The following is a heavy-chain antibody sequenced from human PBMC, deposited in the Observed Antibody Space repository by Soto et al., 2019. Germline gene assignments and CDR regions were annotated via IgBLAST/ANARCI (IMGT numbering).Heavy chain of an antibody. CDR3: AKLPGIAAVADY. Sequence: QVQLVESGGGVVQPGRSPRLSCAASGFTFSSYGMHWVRQAPGKGLEWVAVISYDGSNKYYADSVKGRFTISRDNSKNTLYLQMNSLRAEDTAVYYCAKLPGIAAVADYWGQGTLVTVSS. V-gene: IGHV3-30*18. CDR2: ISYDGSNK. D-gene: IGHD6-13*01. J-gene: IGHJ4*02. CDR1: GFTFSSYG.